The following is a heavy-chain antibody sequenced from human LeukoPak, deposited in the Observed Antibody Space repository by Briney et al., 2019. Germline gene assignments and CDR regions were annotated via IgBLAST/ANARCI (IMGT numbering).Heavy chain of an antibody. D-gene: IGHD3-10*01. CDR3: ARQSSGADLTFDP. J-gene: IGHJ5*02. CDR2: INHSGST. Sequence: SETLSLTCTVSGGSISSSSYYWSWIRQPPGKGLEWIGEINHSGSTNYNPSLKSRVTISVDTSKNQFSLKLSSVTAADTAVYYCARQSSGADLTFDPWGQGTLVTVSS. CDR1: GGSISSSSYY. V-gene: IGHV4-39*01.